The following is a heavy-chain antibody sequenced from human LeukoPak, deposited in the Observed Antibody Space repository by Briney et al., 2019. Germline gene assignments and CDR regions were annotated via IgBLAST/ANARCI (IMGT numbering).Heavy chain of an antibody. CDR1: GFTFSSYG. J-gene: IGHJ4*02. Sequence: GGSLRLSCAASGFTFSSYGMHWVRQAPGKGLEWVAFIRYDGSNKYYADSVKGRFTISRDNSKNTLYLQMNSLRAEDTAVYYCAKDHSQYSSSPYYFDYWGQGTLVTVSS. CDR2: IRYDGSNK. V-gene: IGHV3-30*02. D-gene: IGHD6-6*01. CDR3: AKDHSQYSSSPYYFDY.